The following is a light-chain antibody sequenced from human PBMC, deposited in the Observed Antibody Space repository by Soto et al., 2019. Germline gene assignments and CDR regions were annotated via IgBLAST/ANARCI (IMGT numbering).Light chain of an antibody. Sequence: DIQMTQFPSSLSASVGDRVTITCRSSQTIRVYLNWYQHRPGKAPTVLIYGATKLQSGVSPRFSASVSGTEYTLTINNLQPGDIATYFCQQSYNSAWTFGQGTRV. CDR2: GAT. J-gene: IGKJ1*01. V-gene: IGKV1-39*01. CDR1: QTIRVY. CDR3: QQSYNSAWT.